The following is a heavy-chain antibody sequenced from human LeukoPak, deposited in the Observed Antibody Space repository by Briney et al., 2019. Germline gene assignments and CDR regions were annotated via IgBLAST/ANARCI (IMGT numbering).Heavy chain of an antibody. CDR3: TRGSIAYYYMDV. Sequence: PSQTLSLTCTVSGGSISSNYWSWVRQPPGKGLGWVGNIYYSGSTNTNPSLKSRATISVETTKNPFSLKLSSVTPASTAVSYCTRGSIAYYYMDVWGKGTTVTISS. V-gene: IGHV4-59*01. CDR2: IYYSGST. D-gene: IGHD3-10*01. J-gene: IGHJ6*03. CDR1: GGSISSNY.